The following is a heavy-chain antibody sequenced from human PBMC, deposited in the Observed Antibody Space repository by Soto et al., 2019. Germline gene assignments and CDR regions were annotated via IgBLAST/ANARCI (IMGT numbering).Heavy chain of an antibody. V-gene: IGHV4-30-2*01. CDR1: GGSISSGGYS. CDR3: ARHQLERAYGDYAFPYYYGMDV. D-gene: IGHD4-17*01. J-gene: IGHJ6*02. CDR2: IYHSGST. Sequence: SETLSLTCAVSGGSISSGGYSWSWIRQPPGKGLEWIGYIYHSGSTYYNPSLKSRVTISVDTSKNQFSLKLSSVTAADTAVYYCARHQLERAYGDYAFPYYYGMDVWGQGTTVTVSS.